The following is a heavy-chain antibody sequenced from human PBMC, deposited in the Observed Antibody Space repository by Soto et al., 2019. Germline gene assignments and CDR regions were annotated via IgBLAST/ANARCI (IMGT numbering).Heavy chain of an antibody. V-gene: IGHV3-7*01. CDR3: ARAYSGYDLQIGPFDY. CDR1: GFTFSSYW. CDR2: IKQDGSEK. Sequence: PGGSLRLSYAASGFTFSSYWMSWVRQAPGKGLEWVANIKQDGSEKYYVDSVKGRFTISRDNAKNSLYLQMNSLRAEDTAVYYCARAYSGYDLQIGPFDYWGQGTLVTVSS. J-gene: IGHJ4*02. D-gene: IGHD5-12*01.